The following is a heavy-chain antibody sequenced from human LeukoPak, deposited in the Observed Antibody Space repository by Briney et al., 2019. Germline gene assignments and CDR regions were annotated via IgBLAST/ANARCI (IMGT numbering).Heavy chain of an antibody. V-gene: IGHV4-59*01. Sequence: SETLSLTCSVSGGSINSWYWSWIRQPPGKGLEWIGHIHYSGSTTYNPSLKSRVTISVDTSKNQFSVNLSSVTAADTAVYYCARVDSSGWYFDYWGQGTLVTVSS. CDR3: ARVDSSGWYFDY. J-gene: IGHJ4*02. CDR1: GGSINSWY. D-gene: IGHD6-19*01. CDR2: IHYSGST.